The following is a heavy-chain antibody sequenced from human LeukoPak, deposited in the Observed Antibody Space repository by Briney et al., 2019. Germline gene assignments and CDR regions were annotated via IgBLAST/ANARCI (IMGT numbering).Heavy chain of an antibody. J-gene: IGHJ6*03. V-gene: IGHV4-59*01. Sequence: SETLSLTCTVSGGSISSYYWSWIRQPPGKGLEWIGYIYYSGSTNYNPSLKSRVTISVDTSKNQFSLKLGSVTAADTAVYYCARTTEGGYTYNYFYYYYMDVWGKGTTVTISS. CDR2: IYYSGST. D-gene: IGHD5-18*01. CDR1: GGSISSYY. CDR3: ARTTEGGYTYNYFYYYYMDV.